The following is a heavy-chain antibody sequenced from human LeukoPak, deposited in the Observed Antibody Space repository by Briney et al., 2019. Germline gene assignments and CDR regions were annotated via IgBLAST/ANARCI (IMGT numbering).Heavy chain of an antibody. CDR3: ARVSTERAYFDY. D-gene: IGHD3-22*01. Sequence: GGSLRLSCATSGFIFSSYWMHWVRQAPGKGLVWVSRIHSEGSVTNYADSVKGRFTISRDNAKNTLYLQMRSLRAEDTGVYCCARVSTERAYFDYWGQGTLVTVSS. CDR1: GFIFSSYW. V-gene: IGHV3-74*01. CDR2: IHSEGSVT. J-gene: IGHJ4*02.